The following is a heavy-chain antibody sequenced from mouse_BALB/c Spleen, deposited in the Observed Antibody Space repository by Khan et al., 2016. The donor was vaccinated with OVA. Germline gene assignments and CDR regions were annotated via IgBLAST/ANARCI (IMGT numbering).Heavy chain of an antibody. V-gene: IGHV1S132*01. D-gene: IGHD6-1*01. CDR2: IFPGTDNT. J-gene: IGHJ2*01. CDR3: AREEPLYYFDY. Sequence: LEVSGADLMRPGPSVKLSCTTSGYIFTSYWIYWVQQRPGQGLEWIARIFPGTDNTYYNEMFKEKATLTADKSSNTAYIQLSMLKSENSAVYFCAREEPLYYFDYWGQGTTLTVSS. CDR1: GYIFTSYW.